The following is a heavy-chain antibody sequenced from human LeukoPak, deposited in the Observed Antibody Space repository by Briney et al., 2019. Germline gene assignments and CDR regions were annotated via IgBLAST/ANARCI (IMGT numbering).Heavy chain of an antibody. CDR1: GGTFSRYA. CDR3: ARAPLRNYYGSGSYSDPYYYYMDV. Sequence: ASVKVSCKASGGTFSRYAISWVRQAPGQGLEWMGGIIPIFGTANYAQKFQGRVTITTDESTSTAYMELSSLRSEDTAVYYCARAPLRNYYGSGSYSDPYYYYMDVWGKGTTVTVSS. J-gene: IGHJ6*03. V-gene: IGHV1-69*05. D-gene: IGHD3-10*01. CDR2: IIPIFGTA.